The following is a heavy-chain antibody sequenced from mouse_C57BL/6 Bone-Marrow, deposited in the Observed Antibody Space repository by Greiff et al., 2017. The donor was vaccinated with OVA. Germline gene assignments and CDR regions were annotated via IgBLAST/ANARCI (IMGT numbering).Heavy chain of an antibody. V-gene: IGHV5-4*01. CDR1: GFTFSSYA. J-gene: IGHJ3*01. D-gene: IGHD2-4*01. CDR2: ISDGGSYT. CDR3: ASHYDYYGFAY. Sequence: DVQLVESGGGLVKPGGSLKLSCAASGFTFSSYAMSWVRQTPEKRLEWVATISDGGSYTYYPDNVKGRFTISRDNAKNNLYLQMSHLKSEDTAMYYCASHYDYYGFAYWGRGTLVTVSA.